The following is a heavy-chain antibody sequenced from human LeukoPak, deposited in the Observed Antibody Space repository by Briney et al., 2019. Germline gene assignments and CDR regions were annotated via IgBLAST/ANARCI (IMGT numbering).Heavy chain of an antibody. CDR2: ISWNSGSI. J-gene: IGHJ4*02. V-gene: IGHV3-9*01. D-gene: IGHD3-3*01. CDR1: GFTFDDYA. Sequence: GGSLRLSCAASGFTFDDYAMHWVRQAPGKGLEWVSGISWNSGSIGYADSVKGRFTISRDNAKNSLYLQMNSLRAEDTAVYYCARVSGPRDYFDYWGQGTLVTVSS. CDR3: ARVSGPRDYFDY.